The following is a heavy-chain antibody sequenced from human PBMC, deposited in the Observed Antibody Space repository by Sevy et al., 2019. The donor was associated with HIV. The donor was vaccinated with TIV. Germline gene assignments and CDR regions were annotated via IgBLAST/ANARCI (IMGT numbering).Heavy chain of an antibody. D-gene: IGHD6-19*01. CDR2: IYFSGST. J-gene: IGHJ4*02. Sequence: SETLSLTCTVSGDSISNNNFYWGWIRRPPGKGLEWIGSIYFSGSTYYSTSLKSRVTISVDTSKNQFSLNLNSMTAADAAVYYCARNRQWPRIDYFDYWGQGILVTVSS. CDR1: GDSISNNNFY. V-gene: IGHV4-39*01. CDR3: ARNRQWPRIDYFDY.